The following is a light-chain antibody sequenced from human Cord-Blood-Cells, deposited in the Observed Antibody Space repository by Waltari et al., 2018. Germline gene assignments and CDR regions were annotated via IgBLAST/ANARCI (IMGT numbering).Light chain of an antibody. CDR1: QSVLYSSNNKNY. CDR2: WAS. V-gene: IGKV4-1*01. CDR3: QQYYSTPWT. Sequence: DIVMTQSPDPLAVSLGERATIHGKSSQSVLYSSNNKNYLAWYQQKPGQPPKLLIYWASTRESGVPDRCSGSGSGTDFTLTISSLRAEDVAVYYCQQYYSTPWTFGQGTKVEIK. J-gene: IGKJ1*01.